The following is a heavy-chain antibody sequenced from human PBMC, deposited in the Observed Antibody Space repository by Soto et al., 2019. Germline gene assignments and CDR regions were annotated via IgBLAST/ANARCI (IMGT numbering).Heavy chain of an antibody. Sequence: ASVKVSCKASGYTFTTYAVLWVRQAPGQRLEWMGWINAGNGNTKYSQKFQGRVTITRDTSASTAYMELSSLRSEDPAVYYCARDYPSDYWGQGTLVTAPQ. J-gene: IGHJ4*02. D-gene: IGHD3-16*02. CDR2: INAGNGNT. CDR3: ARDYPSDY. CDR1: GYTFTTYA. V-gene: IGHV1-3*01.